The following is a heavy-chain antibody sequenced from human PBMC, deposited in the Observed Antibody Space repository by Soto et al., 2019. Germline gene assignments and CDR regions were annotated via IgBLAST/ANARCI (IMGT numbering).Heavy chain of an antibody. CDR1: GYTFTSYD. V-gene: IGHV1-8*01. CDR2: MNPNSGNT. J-gene: IGHJ4*02. CDR3: VSGYYDFWSGYFHY. Sequence: ASVKVSCKASGYTFTSYDINWVRQATGQGLEWMGWMNPNSGNTGYAQKFQGRVTMTRNTSISTAYMELSSLRSEDTAVYYCVSGYYDFWSGYFHYWGQGTLVTVSS. D-gene: IGHD3-3*01.